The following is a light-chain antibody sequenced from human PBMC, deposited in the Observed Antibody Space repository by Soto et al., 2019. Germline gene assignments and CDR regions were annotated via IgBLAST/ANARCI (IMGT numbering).Light chain of an antibody. CDR1: SSDVGGYNY. J-gene: IGLJ2*01. CDR2: DVS. Sequence: QSVLTQPASVSGSPGQSITISRTGTSSDVGGYNYVSWYQQHPGKAPKVMIYDVSKRPSGISNRFSGSKSGNTASLTISGLQVEDEADYYCSSYTSGSTRVVFGGGTKVTVL. CDR3: SSYTSGSTRVV. V-gene: IGLV2-14*03.